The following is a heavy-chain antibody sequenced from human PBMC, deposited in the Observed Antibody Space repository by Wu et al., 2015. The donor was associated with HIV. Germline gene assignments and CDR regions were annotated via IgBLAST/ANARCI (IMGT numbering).Heavy chain of an antibody. CDR1: GGTFITYA. D-gene: IGHD5-18*01. CDR3: ARGGYSYDYPYSYYYMDV. J-gene: IGHJ6*03. V-gene: IGHV1-69*12. Sequence: QVQLVQPGAEVKKPGSSVRVSCKASGGTFITYAITWVRQAPGQGLEWVGGVIPVYGTANYAQKFQGRVTLTADESTNTAYMELSSLRYDDTAVYYCARGGYSYDYPYSYYYMDVWGTGTTVTVSS. CDR2: VIPVYGTA.